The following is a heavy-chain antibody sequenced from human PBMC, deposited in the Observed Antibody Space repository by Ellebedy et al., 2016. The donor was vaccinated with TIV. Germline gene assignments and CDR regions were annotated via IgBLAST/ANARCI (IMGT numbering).Heavy chain of an antibody. Sequence: GGSLRLSCAASGFTFSSYAMSWVRQAPGKGLEWVSAISGSGGSTYYADSVKGRFTISRDNSKNTLYLQMNSLRAEDTAVYYCAKDFYGDFHYYYYYMDVWGKGTTVTVSS. CDR3: AKDFYGDFHYYYYYMDV. V-gene: IGHV3-23*01. J-gene: IGHJ6*03. D-gene: IGHD4-17*01. CDR2: ISGSGGST. CDR1: GFTFSSYA.